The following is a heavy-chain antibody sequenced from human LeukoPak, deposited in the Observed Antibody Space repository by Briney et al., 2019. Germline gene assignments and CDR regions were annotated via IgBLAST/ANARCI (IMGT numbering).Heavy chain of an antibody. CDR2: IWSDETHK. CDR3: VGDPPQSGWAFAY. J-gene: IGHJ4*02. V-gene: IGHV3-33*01. Sequence: GRSLRFSCAASGFTFATYGMHWVRQAPGKGLEWVAFIWSDETHKYYADSVKGRFNISRDNSKNTLFLEMNNLRAEDTAVYYCVGDPPQSGWAFAYWGQGILVAVSS. CDR1: GFTFATYG. D-gene: IGHD6-19*01.